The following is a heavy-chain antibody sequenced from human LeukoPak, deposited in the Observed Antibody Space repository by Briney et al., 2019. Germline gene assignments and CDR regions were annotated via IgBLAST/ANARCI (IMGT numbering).Heavy chain of an antibody. CDR3: ARDLLVGATTNWFDP. CDR1: GGTFSSYA. D-gene: IGHD1-26*01. J-gene: IGHJ5*02. V-gene: IGHV1-69*05. CDR2: IIPIFGAA. Sequence: ASVKVSCKASGGTFSSYAISWVRQAPGQGLEWMGGIIPIFGAANYAQKFQGRVTMTRDMSTSTVYMELSSLRSEDTAVYYCARDLLVGATTNWFDPWGQGTLVTVSS.